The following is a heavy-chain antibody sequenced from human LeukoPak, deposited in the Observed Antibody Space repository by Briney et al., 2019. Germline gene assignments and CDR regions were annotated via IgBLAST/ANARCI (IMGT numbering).Heavy chain of an antibody. CDR1: GYTFTSYG. CDR3: AREMWTASDTGNPFDY. J-gene: IGHJ4*02. Sequence: GASVKVSCKASGYTFTSYGISWVRQAPGQGLEWMGWISAYNGNTNYAQKLQGRVTMTTDTSTSTAYMELRSLRSDDTAVYYCAREMWTASDTGNPFDYWGQGALVTVSS. D-gene: IGHD1-14*01. CDR2: ISAYNGNT. V-gene: IGHV1-18*01.